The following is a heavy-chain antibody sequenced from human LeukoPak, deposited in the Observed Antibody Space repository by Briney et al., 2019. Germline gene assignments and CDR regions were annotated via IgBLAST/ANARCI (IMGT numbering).Heavy chain of an antibody. D-gene: IGHD2-2*01. CDR3: AKPALTLVVPAAIGY. CDR2: IYSGGST. CDR1: GFTFSNAW. V-gene: IGHV3-66*02. J-gene: IGHJ4*02. Sequence: GGSLRLSCAASGFTFSNAWMSWVRQAPGKGLEWVSVIYSGGSTYYADSVKGRFTISRDNSKNTLYLQMNSLRAEDTAVYYCAKPALTLVVPAAIGYWGQGTLVTVSS.